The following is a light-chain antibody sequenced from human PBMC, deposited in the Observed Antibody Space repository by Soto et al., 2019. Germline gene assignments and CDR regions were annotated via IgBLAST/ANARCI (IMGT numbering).Light chain of an antibody. Sequence: IQLTQSPSSLSASVGDSVTITFLASQGISRYLSWYQQQPGRNPKLLISAASTLQRGVPARFSGSGSGTEFTLTISSLQPDDFATYYCQQYNSYSPLTFGGGTKVDI. V-gene: IGKV1-9*01. CDR3: QQYNSYSPLT. J-gene: IGKJ4*01. CDR1: QGISRY. CDR2: AAS.